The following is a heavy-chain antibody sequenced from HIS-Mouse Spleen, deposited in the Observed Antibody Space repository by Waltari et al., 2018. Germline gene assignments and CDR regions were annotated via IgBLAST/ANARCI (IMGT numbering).Heavy chain of an antibody. CDR2: IYYSGST. CDR3: AREIPYSSSWYDWYFDL. Sequence: QLQLQESGPGLVKPSGTLSLTCTVSGVSISSSSYFRGWIRQPPGKGLEWIGSIYYSGSTYYNPSLKSRVTISVDTSKNQFSLKLSSVTAADTAVYYCAREIPYSSSWYDWYFDLWGRGTLVTVSS. CDR1: GVSISSSSYF. J-gene: IGHJ2*01. V-gene: IGHV4-39*07. D-gene: IGHD6-13*01.